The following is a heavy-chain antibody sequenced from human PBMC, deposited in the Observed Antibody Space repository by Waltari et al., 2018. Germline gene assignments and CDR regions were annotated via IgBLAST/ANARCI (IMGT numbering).Heavy chain of an antibody. V-gene: IGHV3-30-3*01. J-gene: IGHJ4*02. CDR3: ARAHSRSWCADY. CDR1: GFTLSDHA. D-gene: IGHD1-26*01. CDR2: RSYDGSNR. Sequence: QVQLVESGGGVVQPGRSLRLSCVTSGFTLSDHAMHWVRQAPGKGLEWLAVRSYDGSNRIYADSVKGRFTTSRDNSKNTVYLQMNSLRTEDTAKYYCARAHSRSWCADYWGRGTLVTVSS.